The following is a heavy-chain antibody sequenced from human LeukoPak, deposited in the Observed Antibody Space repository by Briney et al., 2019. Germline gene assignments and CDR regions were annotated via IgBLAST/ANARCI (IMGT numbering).Heavy chain of an antibody. CDR3: ASQGKWEAMSHGFFDY. CDR1: GGSISSYY. V-gene: IGHV4-59*08. J-gene: IGHJ4*02. Sequence: SETLSLTCTVSGGSISSYYWSWIRQPPGKGLEWIGYIYYSGSTNYNPSLKSRVTISVDTSKNQFSLKLSSVTAADTAVYYCASQGKWEAMSHGFFDYWGQGTLVTVSS. D-gene: IGHD1-26*01. CDR2: IYYSGST.